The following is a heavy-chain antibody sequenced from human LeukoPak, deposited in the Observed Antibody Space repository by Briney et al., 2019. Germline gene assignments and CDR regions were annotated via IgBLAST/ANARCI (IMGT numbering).Heavy chain of an antibody. CDR3: ARDDSAWYAY. J-gene: IGHJ4*02. V-gene: IGHV3-48*03. Sequence: GGSLRLSGAASGFTVSSNYMNWVRQAPGKGLEWVSYISSSGRSIYYADSVKGRFTISRDNAKNSLYLQMNSLRAQDTAVYYCARDDSAWYAYWGPGTLVTVSS. D-gene: IGHD6-19*01. CDR1: GFTVSSNY. CDR2: ISSSGRSI.